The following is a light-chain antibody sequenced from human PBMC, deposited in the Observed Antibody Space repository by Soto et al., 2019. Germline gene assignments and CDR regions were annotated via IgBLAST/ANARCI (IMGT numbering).Light chain of an antibody. CDR1: QSVLYSSNNKNY. V-gene: IGKV4-1*01. CDR3: QQYNNWPRT. Sequence: DIVMTQSPDSLAVSLGARATTNCKSSQSVLYSSNNKNYLACYQQKPGQAPRILIYGASTRDTGIPARFSGSGSGTEFTLTISSLQSEDFEVYYCQQYNNWPRTFGQGTKVDIK. CDR2: GAS. J-gene: IGKJ1*01.